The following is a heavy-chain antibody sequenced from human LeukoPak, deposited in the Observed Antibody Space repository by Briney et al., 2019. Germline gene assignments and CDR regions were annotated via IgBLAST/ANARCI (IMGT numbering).Heavy chain of an antibody. CDR3: ARGVLRFLEWFGSNWFDP. D-gene: IGHD3-3*01. V-gene: IGHV3-64*01. CDR1: GFTFSSYA. J-gene: IGHJ5*02. Sequence: GGSLRLSCAASGFTFSSYAMHWVRQAPGKGLEYVSAISSNGGSTYYANSVKGRFTISRDNAKNSLYLQMNSLRAEDTAVYYCARGVLRFLEWFGSNWFDPWGQGTLVTVSS. CDR2: ISSNGGST.